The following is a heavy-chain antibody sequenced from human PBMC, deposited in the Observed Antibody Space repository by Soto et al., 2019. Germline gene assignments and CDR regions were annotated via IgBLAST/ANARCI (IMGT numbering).Heavy chain of an antibody. CDR1: GGSISSYY. CDR2: IYYSGST. CDR3: ARSSYYDFWSGYYYYYYGMDV. Sequence: LSLTCTVSGGSISSYYWSWIRQPPGKGLEWIGYIYYSGSTNYNPSLKSRVTISVDTSKNQFSLKLSSVTAADTAVYYCARSSYYDFWSGYYYYYYGMDVWGQGTTVTVSS. J-gene: IGHJ6*02. D-gene: IGHD3-3*01. V-gene: IGHV4-59*01.